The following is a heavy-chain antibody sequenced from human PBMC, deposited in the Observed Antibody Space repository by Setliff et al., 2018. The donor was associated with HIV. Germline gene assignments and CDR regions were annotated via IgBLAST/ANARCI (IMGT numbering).Heavy chain of an antibody. CDR2: VYHTGST. CDR3: ASPASDSSTVNGADY. Sequence: SETLSLTCAVYGGSFSTYSWTWIRQPPGKGLEWIGNVYHTGSTYYNPSLKSRVTISVDTSKNQFSLKLSSVIAADTAVYYCASPASDSSTVNGADYWGQGTLVTVSS. D-gene: IGHD6-13*01. CDR1: GGSFSTYS. V-gene: IGHV4-34*01. J-gene: IGHJ4*02.